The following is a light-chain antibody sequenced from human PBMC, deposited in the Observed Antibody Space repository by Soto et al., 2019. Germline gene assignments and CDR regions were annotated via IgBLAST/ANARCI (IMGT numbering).Light chain of an antibody. CDR2: EAT. V-gene: IGLV2-23*01. Sequence: QSALTQPASVSGSPGQSITISCTGTSSDVGGYNYVSWYQQYPGKAPKLMIYEATRRPSGISNRFSGSKSGNTASLTISGLQAEDGADYYCCSFAGSNSWVFGGGTKLTVL. J-gene: IGLJ3*02. CDR3: CSFAGSNSWV. CDR1: SSDVGGYNY.